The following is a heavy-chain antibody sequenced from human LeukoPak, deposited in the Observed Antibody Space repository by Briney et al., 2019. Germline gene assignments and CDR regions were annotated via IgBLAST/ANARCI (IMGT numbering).Heavy chain of an antibody. D-gene: IGHD6-13*01. CDR3: AKDPPYSSSWYREDYFDY. Sequence: GRSLRLSCAASGFTFSSYGMHWVRQAPGKGLEWVAVISYDGSNKYYAGSVKGRFTISRDNSKNTLYLQMNSLRAEDTAVYYCAKDPPYSSSWYREDYFDYWGQGTLVTVSS. CDR2: ISYDGSNK. V-gene: IGHV3-30*18. CDR1: GFTFSSYG. J-gene: IGHJ4*02.